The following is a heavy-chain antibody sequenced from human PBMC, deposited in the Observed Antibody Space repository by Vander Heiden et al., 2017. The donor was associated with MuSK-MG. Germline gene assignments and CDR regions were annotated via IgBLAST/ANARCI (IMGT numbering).Heavy chain of an antibody. CDR1: GFTCGDYA. CDR3: ARACGNFDWYFDY. CDR2: SSWNSDKI. Sequence: EVQLAESGGGWVQAGRYLRHSCAASGFTCGDYARHWVRQAPGKGPEWVSGSSWNSDKIGYGESVRCRFTISRDSAKSSLYLQMDSLRAEDTALYYCARACGNFDWYFDYWGQGTLVTVSS. J-gene: IGHJ4*02. V-gene: IGHV3-9*01. D-gene: IGHD3-9*01.